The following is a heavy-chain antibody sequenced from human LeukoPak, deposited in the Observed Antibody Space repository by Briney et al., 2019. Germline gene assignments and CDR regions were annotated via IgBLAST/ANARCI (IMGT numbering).Heavy chain of an antibody. CDR3: ARLMITFGGVIVQGDY. D-gene: IGHD3-16*02. J-gene: IGHJ4*02. V-gene: IGHV4-39*07. CDR1: GDSFTSVTDY. Sequence: SETLSLTCTVSGDSFTSVTDYWAWIRQPPGKGLEWIASGDYSGGTYYNPSLESRVAISADMSKNQISLKLTSVTGADTAVYYCARLMITFGGVIVQGDYWGQGTLVTVSS. CDR2: GDYSGGT.